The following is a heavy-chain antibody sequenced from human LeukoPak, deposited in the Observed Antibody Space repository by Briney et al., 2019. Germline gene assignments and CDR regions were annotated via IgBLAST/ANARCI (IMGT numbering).Heavy chain of an antibody. Sequence: GGSLRLTCAASGFIFGSHWMHWVRQAPGKGLVWVSRINSDGSSTTYADSVKGRFTISRDNAKNTLYLQMNSLRGEDTAVYYCASGDSSGYYYFDYWGQGTLVTVSS. CDR2: INSDGSST. V-gene: IGHV3-74*01. CDR3: ASGDSSGYYYFDY. D-gene: IGHD3-22*01. J-gene: IGHJ4*02. CDR1: GFIFGSHW.